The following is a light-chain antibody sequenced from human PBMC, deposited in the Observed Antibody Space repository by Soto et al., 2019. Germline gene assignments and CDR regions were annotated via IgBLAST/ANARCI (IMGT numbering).Light chain of an antibody. V-gene: IGLV2-8*01. J-gene: IGLJ2*01. Sequence: QLVLTQPPSASGSPGQSVTISCTGTSSDVGAYNYVSWYQQPPGKAPKLMIFEVSRRPSGVPDRFSGSKSGNTASLTVSGLQAEDEADYYCSSYAGGNNLVFGGGTKLTVL. CDR3: SSYAGGNNLV. CDR2: EVS. CDR1: SSDVGAYNY.